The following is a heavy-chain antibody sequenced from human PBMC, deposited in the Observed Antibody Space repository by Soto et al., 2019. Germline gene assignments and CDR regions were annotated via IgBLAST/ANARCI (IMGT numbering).Heavy chain of an antibody. J-gene: IGHJ4*02. Sequence: GESLKISCLGSGYTFTSYWIGWVRQMPEKGLEWVGIIYPADSDTNYSPSFQGHVTISADKSISTAYLQWSSLKASDTAMYYCATHSSSWYKGVYWGQGTLVTSPQ. CDR1: GYTFTSYW. CDR3: ATHSSSWYKGVY. D-gene: IGHD6-13*01. CDR2: IYPADSDT. V-gene: IGHV5-51*01.